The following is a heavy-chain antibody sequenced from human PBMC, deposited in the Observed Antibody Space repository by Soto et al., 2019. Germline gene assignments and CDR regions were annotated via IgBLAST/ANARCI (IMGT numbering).Heavy chain of an antibody. CDR3: ARDSSSWSGPYNWFDP. CDR1: GFTFSSYG. Sequence: GGSLRLSCAASGFTFSSYGMHWVRQAPGKGLEWVAVIWYDGSNKYYADSVKGRFTISRDNSKNTLYLQMNSLRAEDTAVYYCARDSSSWSGPYNWFDPWGQGTLVTVSS. CDR2: IWYDGSNK. J-gene: IGHJ5*02. D-gene: IGHD6-13*01. V-gene: IGHV3-33*01.